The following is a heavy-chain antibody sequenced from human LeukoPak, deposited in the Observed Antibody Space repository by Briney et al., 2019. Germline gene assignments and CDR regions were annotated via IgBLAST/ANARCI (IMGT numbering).Heavy chain of an antibody. V-gene: IGHV1-2*02. CDR3: ARPHVYYDFWSGSYPLDY. CDR1: GYTFTGYY. J-gene: IGHJ4*02. Sequence: ASVKVSCKASGYTFTGYYMHWVRQASGQGLEWMGWINPNSGGTNYAQKFQGRVTMTRDTSISTAYMELSRLRSDDTAVYYCARPHVYYDFWSGSYPLDYWGQGTLVTVSS. D-gene: IGHD3-3*01. CDR2: INPNSGGT.